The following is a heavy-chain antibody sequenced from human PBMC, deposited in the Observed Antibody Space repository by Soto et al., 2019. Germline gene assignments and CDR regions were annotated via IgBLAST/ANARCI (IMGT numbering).Heavy chain of an antibody. CDR2: IYHNGAP. CDR1: GDSVSSAHW. CDR3: ARGTAAARSGWLNP. D-gene: IGHD6-25*01. Sequence: QVQLQESGPGLVKPSGTLSLTCAISGDSVSSAHWWRWVRQPPGKGLEWIGEIYHNGAPSYNPSRKSRVTMSVDMSKNQFSLDVRSVTAAETAKYYCARGTAAARSGWLNPWGQGTLVIVSS. V-gene: IGHV4-4*02. J-gene: IGHJ5*02.